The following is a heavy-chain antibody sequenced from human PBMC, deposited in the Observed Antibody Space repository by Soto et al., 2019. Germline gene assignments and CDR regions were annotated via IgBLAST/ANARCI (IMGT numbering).Heavy chain of an antibody. V-gene: IGHV1-69*01. J-gene: IGHJ6*02. CDR2: IHPVFGMV. CDR3: ATPHLRGRHYDFRSPPPASLYHYGLGV. Sequence: QVQLAQSGAEVKKPGSSVRVSCQTSRGTFNTSPISWMRQAPGQGLEWLGDIHPVFGMVNYAQQFQDRLILTADESTSSVCMEVSRLTPEATAVYFCATPHLRGRHYDFRSPPPASLYHYGLGVWGQGTTVIVSS. D-gene: IGHD3-3*01. CDR1: RGTFNTSP.